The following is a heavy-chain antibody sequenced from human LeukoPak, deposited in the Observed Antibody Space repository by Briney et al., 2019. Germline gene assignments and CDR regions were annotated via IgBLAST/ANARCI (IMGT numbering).Heavy chain of an antibody. J-gene: IGHJ4*02. CDR3: ARRGYSGSASYSFDY. Sequence: SETLSLTCAVSGGSISSDNWWSWVRQPPGKGLKWIGEIYHSGSTNYNPSLQSRVTISVDKSENQFSLKLNSVTAADTAVYYCARRGYSGSASYSFDYWGQGTLVTVSS. D-gene: IGHD3-10*01. CDR2: IYHSGST. CDR1: GGSISSDNW. V-gene: IGHV4-4*02.